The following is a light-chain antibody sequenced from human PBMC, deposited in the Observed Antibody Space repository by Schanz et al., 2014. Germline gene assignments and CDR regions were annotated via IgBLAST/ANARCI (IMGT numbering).Light chain of an antibody. CDR2: EVN. Sequence: QSVLTQPPSASGSPGQSVTISCTGTSSDVGGYNFVSWHQQHPGKAPKLMIYEVNKRPSGVPDRFSGSKSGNTASLTVSGLQADDEADYYCSSYAGRNNVVFGGGTKLTVL. V-gene: IGLV2-8*01. CDR1: SSDVGGYNF. CDR3: SSYAGRNNVV. J-gene: IGLJ2*01.